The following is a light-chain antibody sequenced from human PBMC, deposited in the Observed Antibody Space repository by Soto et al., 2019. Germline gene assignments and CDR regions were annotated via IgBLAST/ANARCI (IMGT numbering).Light chain of an antibody. CDR2: DVT. CDR3: SSXXXRXXXX. V-gene: IGLV2-8*01. Sequence: QSALTQSPSASGSPGQSVTISCTGTSSDIGGYNSVSWYQQHPGKAPKVMIYDVTKRPSGVPDRFSGSKSGNTASLTVSALQADDEADYYCSSXXXRXXXXFG. J-gene: IGLJ1*01. CDR1: SSDIGGYNS.